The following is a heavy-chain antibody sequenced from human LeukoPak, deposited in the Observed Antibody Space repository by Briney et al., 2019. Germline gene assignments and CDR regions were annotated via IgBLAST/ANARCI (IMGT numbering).Heavy chain of an antibody. V-gene: IGHV3-23*01. J-gene: IGHJ4*02. CDR3: AKGLSLGYCSGGSCYSSFMVY. D-gene: IGHD2-15*01. CDR2: ITGSGGNT. CDR1: GFTFSNYA. Sequence: GASLRLSCAASGFTFSNYAMSWVRQAPGKGLEWVSAITGSGGNTYYADSVKGRFTISRDNSKNTVFLQMNSLRAEDTAVYYCAKGLSLGYCSGGSCYSSFMVYWGQGTLVTVSS.